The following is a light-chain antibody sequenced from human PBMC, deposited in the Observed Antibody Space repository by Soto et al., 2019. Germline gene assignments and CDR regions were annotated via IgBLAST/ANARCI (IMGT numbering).Light chain of an antibody. Sequence: EIVMTQSPATLSVSPGERATLSCKASQSVYSNLAWYQQKPGQAPRLLIYGASTRATGIPARFSGSGSGTEFTLTISSLQSEDFAVYYCQQYNSWPLAFGGGTKVDIK. CDR2: GAS. V-gene: IGKV3-15*01. J-gene: IGKJ4*01. CDR3: QQYNSWPLA. CDR1: QSVYSN.